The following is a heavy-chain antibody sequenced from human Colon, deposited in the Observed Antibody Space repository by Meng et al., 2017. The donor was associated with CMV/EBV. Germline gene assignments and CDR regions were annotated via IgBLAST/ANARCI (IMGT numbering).Heavy chain of an antibody. CDR3: ARDRSEAIDY. CDR2: ISSSGNTI. V-gene: IGHV3-48*03. CDR1: GFTFCSYE. J-gene: IGHJ4*02. Sequence: GGSLRLSRTASGFTFCSYEMNWVRQAPGKGLEGVSYISSSGNTIYYADSVKGRFTISRDNAKNSLSLQMNSLRAEDTAVYYCARDRSEAIDYWGQGTLVTVSS.